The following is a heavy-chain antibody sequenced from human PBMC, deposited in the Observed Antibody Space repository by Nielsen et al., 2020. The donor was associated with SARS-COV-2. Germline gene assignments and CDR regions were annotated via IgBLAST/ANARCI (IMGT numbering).Heavy chain of an antibody. V-gene: IGHV3-9*01. D-gene: IGHD3-10*01. CDR1: GFTFDDYA. CDR3: AKMGYYYGSGSYYYYGMDV. J-gene: IGHJ6*02. CDR2: ISWNSGSI. Sequence: SLKISCAASGFTFDDYAMHWVRQAPGKVLEWVSGISWNSGSIGYADSVKGRFTISRDNAKNSLYLQMNSLRAEDTALYYCAKMGYYYGSGSYYYYGMDVWGQGTTVTVSS.